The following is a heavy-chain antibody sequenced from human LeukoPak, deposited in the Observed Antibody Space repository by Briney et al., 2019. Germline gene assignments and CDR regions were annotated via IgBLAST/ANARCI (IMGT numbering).Heavy chain of an antibody. J-gene: IGHJ4*02. V-gene: IGHV3-23*01. CDR3: ANAREGSNGYFEY. CDR2: ISGRGGST. D-gene: IGHD3-22*01. Sequence: GVSVRLSCAACIYTFNPYNESWVRQAPGKGLEWVSSISGRGGSTYYADSVKGRFTISRDNSKNTLYLQMNSLRAEDTAVYYCANAREGSNGYFEYWGLGTLVTVSS. CDR1: IYTFNPYN.